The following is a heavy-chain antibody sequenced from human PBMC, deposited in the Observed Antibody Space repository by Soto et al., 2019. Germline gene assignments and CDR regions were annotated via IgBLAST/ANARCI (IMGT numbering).Heavy chain of an antibody. CDR3: SRGAGFYSPNWFDP. V-gene: IGHV3-49*03. Sequence: GGSLRLSCTASGFTFGDYPMSWFRQAPGKGLEWVGFIRGRPYGVTTEYAASVKGRFTISRDDSKSIAYLQMNSLRTEDTAMYYCSRGAGFYSPNWFDPWGQGTLVTVSS. D-gene: IGHD3-10*01. CDR2: IRGRPYGVTT. J-gene: IGHJ5*02. CDR1: GFTFGDYP.